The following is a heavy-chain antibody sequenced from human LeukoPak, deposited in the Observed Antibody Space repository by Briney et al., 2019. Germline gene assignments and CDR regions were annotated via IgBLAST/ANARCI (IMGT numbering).Heavy chain of an antibody. CDR3: ASGSVPAATAYYYYGMDI. CDR2: VIPIFGIA. CDR1: GCTFSIYA. Sequence: SVNVSCKASGCTFSIYAISWGRQAPGQGHERVGSVIPIFGIANYAQKFQGRVPITADQSTSTSYMELSSLRSEDTAVYYCASGSVPAATAYYYYGMDIWGQGTTVTVSS. V-gene: IGHV1-69*04. D-gene: IGHD2-2*01. J-gene: IGHJ6*02.